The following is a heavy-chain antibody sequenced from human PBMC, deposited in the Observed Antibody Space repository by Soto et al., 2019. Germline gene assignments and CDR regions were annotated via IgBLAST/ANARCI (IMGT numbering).Heavy chain of an antibody. CDR3: AKTFGSNWLLDY. D-gene: IGHD6-13*01. CDR1: GFTFSDYA. J-gene: IGHJ4*02. Sequence: EVQLLESGGGLAQPGGSLRLSCAGSGFTFSDYAISWVRQAPGKGLEWVSAMSGSGGSIYYADSVKGRFTISRDNYKNTVYLQMSSLRGEDTAIYYCAKTFGSNWLLDYWGRGTLVTVSS. CDR2: MSGSGGSI. V-gene: IGHV3-23*01.